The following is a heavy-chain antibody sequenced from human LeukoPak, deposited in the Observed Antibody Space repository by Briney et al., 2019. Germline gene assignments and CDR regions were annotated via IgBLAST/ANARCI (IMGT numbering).Heavy chain of an antibody. V-gene: IGHV1-69*05. D-gene: IGHD3-22*01. Sequence: SVKVSCKASGGTFSSYAISWVRQAPGQGLEWMGRIIPIFGTANYAQKFQGRVTITTDESTSTAYMELSSLRSEDTTVYYCARDVGTAYYYDSSGYLDYWGQGTLVTVSS. CDR1: GGTFSSYA. CDR2: IIPIFGTA. CDR3: ARDVGTAYYYDSSGYLDY. J-gene: IGHJ4*02.